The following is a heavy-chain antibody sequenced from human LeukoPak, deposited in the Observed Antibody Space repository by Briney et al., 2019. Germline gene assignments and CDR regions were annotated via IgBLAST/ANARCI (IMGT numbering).Heavy chain of an antibody. CDR2: IDPSGSYT. D-gene: IGHD2-2*01. CDR3: ARLGYCSSTSCPIDY. Sequence: GESLRISCKGSGYSFTSYWISWVRQMPGKGLEWMGRIDPSGSYTNYSPSFQGHVTISADKSISTAYLQWSSLKASDTAMYYCARLGYCSSTSCPIDYWGQGTLVTVSS. V-gene: IGHV5-10-1*01. J-gene: IGHJ4*02. CDR1: GYSFTSYW.